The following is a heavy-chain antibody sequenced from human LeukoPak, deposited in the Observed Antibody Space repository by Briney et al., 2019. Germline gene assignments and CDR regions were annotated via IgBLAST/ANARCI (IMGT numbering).Heavy chain of an antibody. J-gene: IGHJ5*02. CDR2: INGDGSST. CDR1: GFTFSSYW. D-gene: IGHD6-13*01. Sequence: PGGSLRLSCAASGFTFSSYWMHWVRQAPGKGLVWVSHINGDGSSTNYTDSVKGRFTISRDNAKNTLYLQMNSLRAEDTAVYYCARDGSSWSFDPWGQGTLVTVSS. V-gene: IGHV3-74*01. CDR3: ARDGSSWSFDP.